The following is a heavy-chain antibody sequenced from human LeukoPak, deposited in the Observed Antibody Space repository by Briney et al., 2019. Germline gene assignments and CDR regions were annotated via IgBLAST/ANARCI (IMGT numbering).Heavy chain of an antibody. CDR1: GGSFSGYY. J-gene: IGHJ4*02. CDR2: TNHSGST. Sequence: SETLSLTCAVYGGSFSGYYWSWIRQPPGKGLEWIGETNHSGSTNYNPSLKSRVTISVDTSKNQFSLKLSSVTAADTAVYYCARGNIAAGGFDYWGQGTLVTVSS. CDR3: ARGNIAAGGFDY. V-gene: IGHV4-34*01. D-gene: IGHD6-13*01.